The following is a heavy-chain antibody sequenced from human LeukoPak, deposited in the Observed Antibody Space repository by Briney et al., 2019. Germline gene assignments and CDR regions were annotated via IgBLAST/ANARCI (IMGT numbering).Heavy chain of an antibody. D-gene: IGHD6-6*01. CDR1: GYTFTNSD. J-gene: IGHJ5*02. CDR3: ARVGSSSYNWFDP. CDR2: MNPNSGNS. Sequence: ASVNVSCKASGYTFTNSDINWVRQATGQGLEWMGWMNPNSGNSAFAQKFQGRVTLTRNTAINTAYMELSSLGFDDTAVYYCARVGSSSYNWFDPWGQGTLVTVSS. V-gene: IGHV1-8*03.